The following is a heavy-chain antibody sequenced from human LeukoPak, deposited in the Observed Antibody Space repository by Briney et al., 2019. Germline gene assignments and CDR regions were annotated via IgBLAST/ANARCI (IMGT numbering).Heavy chain of an antibody. J-gene: IGHJ3*02. CDR1: GYTFTSYT. CDR2: INTNTGNP. Sequence: ASVKVSCKASGYTFTSYTMNWVRQAPGQGLEWMGWINTNTGNPTYAQGFTGRFVFSLDTSVSTAYLQISSLKAEDTAVYYCAREEVYYYDSSGDDAFDIWGQGTMVTVSS. V-gene: IGHV7-4-1*02. D-gene: IGHD3-22*01. CDR3: AREEVYYYDSSGDDAFDI.